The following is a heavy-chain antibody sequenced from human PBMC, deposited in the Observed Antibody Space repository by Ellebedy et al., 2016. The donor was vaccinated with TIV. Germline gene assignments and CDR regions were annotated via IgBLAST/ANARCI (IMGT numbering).Heavy chain of an antibody. CDR1: GFTFSDYY. CDR3: VGGPGYWTSDH. V-gene: IGHV3-11*04. Sequence: PGGSLRLSCAGSGFTFSDYYMSWMRQAPAKGLVWVSYISNSGSTTKYADSVKGRFTSSRDDAKKSLHLQMNSLRAEDTAVYYCVGGPGYWTSDHWGQGTLVTVS. D-gene: IGHD3-22*01. CDR2: ISNSGSTT. J-gene: IGHJ4*02.